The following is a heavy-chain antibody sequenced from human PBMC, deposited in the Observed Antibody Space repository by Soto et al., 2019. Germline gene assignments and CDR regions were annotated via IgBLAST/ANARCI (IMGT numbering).Heavy chain of an antibody. Sequence: LSLTCNVSGGAIDSGGYYWCWIRQHPGKGLEWIGYIYYSGSTYYNPSLKSRVSISIDTSKNQFSLELISVTAADAAVYYCARVGTSYARRGLDVWGQGTTVTVSS. CDR2: IYYSGST. J-gene: IGHJ6*02. V-gene: IGHV4-31*03. D-gene: IGHD7-27*01. CDR3: ARVGTSYARRGLDV. CDR1: GGAIDSGGYY.